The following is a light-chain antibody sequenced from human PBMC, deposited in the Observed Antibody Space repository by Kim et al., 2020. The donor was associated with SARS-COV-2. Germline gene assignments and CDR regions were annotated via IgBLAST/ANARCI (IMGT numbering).Light chain of an antibody. CDR3: QSYDSSLSDSWV. Sequence: QRVNISCTGSSSNIGAYDVHWYQHLPGTAPKLLIYGDSNRPSGVPDRFSGSKSGTSASLSITVLQAEDEADYYCQSYDSSLSDSWVFGGGTQLTVL. CDR2: GDS. J-gene: IGLJ3*02. CDR1: SSNIGAYD. V-gene: IGLV1-40*01.